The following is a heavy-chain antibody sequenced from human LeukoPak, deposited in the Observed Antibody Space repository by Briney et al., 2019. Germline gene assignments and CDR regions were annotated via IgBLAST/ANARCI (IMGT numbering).Heavy chain of an antibody. Sequence: QPGRSLRLSCSASGFTFSSYAMHWVRQAPGKGLEWVAVISYDGSNKYYADSVKGRFTISRDNSKNTLYLQMNSLRAEDTAVYYCARAPEDYFDYWGQGTLVTVSS. CDR1: GFTFSSYA. CDR2: ISYDGSNK. V-gene: IGHV3-30*04. J-gene: IGHJ4*02. CDR3: ARAPEDYFDY. D-gene: IGHD1-14*01.